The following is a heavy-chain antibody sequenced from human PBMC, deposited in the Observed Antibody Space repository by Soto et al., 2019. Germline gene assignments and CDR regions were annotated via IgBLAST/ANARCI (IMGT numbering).Heavy chain of an antibody. D-gene: IGHD3-22*01. V-gene: IGHV3-11*01. CDR3: ERTYCYDSSACSS. Sequence: PGGSLRLSCAASGFTFSDYYMSWIRQAPGKGLEWVSYISSSGSTIYYADSVKGRFTISRDNAKNSLYLQMNSLRAEDTAIYYCERTYCYDSSACSSWGQGTLVTVSS. J-gene: IGHJ5*02. CDR2: ISSSGSTI. CDR1: GFTFSDYY.